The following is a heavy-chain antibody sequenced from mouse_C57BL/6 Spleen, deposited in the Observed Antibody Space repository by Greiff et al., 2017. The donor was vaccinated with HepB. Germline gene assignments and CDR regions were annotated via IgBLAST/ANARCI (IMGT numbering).Heavy chain of an antibody. J-gene: IGHJ2*01. CDR2: ISSGSSTI. CDR1: GFTFSDYG. D-gene: IGHD4-1*01. V-gene: IGHV5-17*01. CDR3: ARNWDGYYFDY. Sequence: EVQRVESGGGLVKPGGSLKLSCAASGFTFSDYGMHWVRQAPEKGLEWVAYISSGSSTIYYADTVKGRFTLSRDNAKTTLFLQMTSLRSEDTAMYYSARNWDGYYFDYWGQGTTLTVSS.